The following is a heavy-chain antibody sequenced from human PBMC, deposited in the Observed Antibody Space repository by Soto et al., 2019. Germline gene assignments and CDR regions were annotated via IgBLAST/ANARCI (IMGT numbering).Heavy chain of an antibody. CDR1: GYTFTSYD. CDR2: MNPNSGNT. D-gene: IGHD3-10*01. V-gene: IGHV1-8*01. CDR3: GRVLRGVIRNYYYYYYMDV. J-gene: IGHJ6*03. Sequence: ASVKVSCKASGYTFTSYDINWVRQATGQGLEWMGWMNPNSGNTGYAQKFQGRVTMTRNTSISTAYMELSSLRSEDTAVYYCGRVLRGVIRNYYYYYYMDVWGKGTTVTVSS.